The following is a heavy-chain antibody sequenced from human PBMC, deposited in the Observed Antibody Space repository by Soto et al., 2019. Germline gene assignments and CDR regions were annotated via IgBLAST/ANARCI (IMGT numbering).Heavy chain of an antibody. CDR3: ALNYYYDSSGPDAFDV. D-gene: IGHD3-22*01. J-gene: IGHJ3*01. V-gene: IGHV1-18*01. Sequence: ASVKVSCKASGYTFTSYFISWVRQAPGQGLEWMGWISAYNGNTNYAQKLQGRVTMTTDTSTSTAYMELRSLRSDDTAVYYCALNYYYDSSGPDAFDVWGQGTMVTVSS. CDR2: ISAYNGNT. CDR1: GYTFTSYF.